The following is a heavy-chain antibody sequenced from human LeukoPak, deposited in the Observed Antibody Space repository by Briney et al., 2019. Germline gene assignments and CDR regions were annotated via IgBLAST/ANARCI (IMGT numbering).Heavy chain of an antibody. CDR2: ITGSGTNT. CDR1: GFAFSSYA. Sequence: PGGSLTLSCAASGFAFSSYAITWVRQTPAKGLEWVATITGSGTNTFYADSVRGRFAVSRDNTKNTLSLHMSSLRVEDTAVYYCAKGKASGLVDWFDPWGQGTQVTVSS. D-gene: IGHD6-13*01. J-gene: IGHJ5*02. V-gene: IGHV3-23*01. CDR3: AKGKASGLVDWFDP.